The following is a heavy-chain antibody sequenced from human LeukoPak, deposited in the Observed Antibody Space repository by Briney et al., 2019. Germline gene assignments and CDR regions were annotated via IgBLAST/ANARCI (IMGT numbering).Heavy chain of an antibody. Sequence: ASVKVSCKASGYTFTSYDINWVRQATGQGLEWMGWMNPNSGNTGYAQKFQGRVTMTRNTSISTAYMELSSLRSEDTAVYYCARAFKDHHYYYSYMDVWGKGTTVTVSS. CDR2: MNPNSGNT. J-gene: IGHJ6*03. V-gene: IGHV1-8*01. CDR1: GYTFTSYD. CDR3: ARAFKDHHYYYSYMDV.